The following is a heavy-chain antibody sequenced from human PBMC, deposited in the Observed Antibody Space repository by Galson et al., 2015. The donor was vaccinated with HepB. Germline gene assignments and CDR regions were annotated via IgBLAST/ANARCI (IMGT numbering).Heavy chain of an antibody. CDR2: INHSGST. V-gene: IGHV4-34*01. Sequence: SETLSLTCAVYGGSFSGYYWSWIRQPPGKGLEWIGEINHSGSTNYNPSLKSRVTISVDTSKNQFSLKLSSVTAADTAVYYCARAPLGLRWGYWYFDLWGRGTLVTVSS. D-gene: IGHD4-23*01. CDR3: ARAPLGLRWGYWYFDL. J-gene: IGHJ2*01. CDR1: GGSFSGYY.